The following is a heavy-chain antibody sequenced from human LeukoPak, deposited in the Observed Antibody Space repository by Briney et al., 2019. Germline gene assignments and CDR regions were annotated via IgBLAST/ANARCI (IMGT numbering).Heavy chain of an antibody. CDR1: GFTVSSNY. D-gene: IGHD1-1*01. Sequence: PGGSLRLSCAASGFTVSSNYMSWVRQAPGKGLEWVSIIYTGGTIYYADFVKGRFTISRDISKNMLYLQMNSLRAEDTAVYYCARVLAGSAFDIWGQGTMVTVSS. J-gene: IGHJ3*02. CDR2: IYTGGTI. V-gene: IGHV3-53*01. CDR3: ARVLAGSAFDI.